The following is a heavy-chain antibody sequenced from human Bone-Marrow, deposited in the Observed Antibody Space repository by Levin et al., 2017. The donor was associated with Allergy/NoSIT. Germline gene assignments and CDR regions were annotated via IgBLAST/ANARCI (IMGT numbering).Heavy chain of an antibody. J-gene: IGHJ6*02. CDR3: ARDSFSTSSGLDYYYGMDV. CDR1: GFTLSHYW. CDR2: IKPDGSDK. V-gene: IGHV3-7*01. D-gene: IGHD2-2*01. Sequence: GGSLRLSCVASGFTLSHYWMTWVRQAPGKGLEWVAKIKPDGSDKFYADSLKGRLTISRDNTRKSLSLQINNLRAEDTAVYYCARDSFSTSSGLDYYYGMDVWGQGTTVTVSS.